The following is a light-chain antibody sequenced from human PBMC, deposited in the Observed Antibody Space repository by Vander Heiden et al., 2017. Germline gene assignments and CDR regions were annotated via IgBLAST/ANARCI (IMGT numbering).Light chain of an antibody. CDR3: QQRSNWPLLT. CDR2: DAS. V-gene: IGKV3-11*01. Sequence: EIVLTQSPATLSLSPGERATLYCRASQSVSSYLAWYQQKPGQAPRLLIYDASNRATGIPARFSGSGSGTDFTLTISSLEPEDFAVYYCQQRSNWPLLTFGGGTKVXIK. J-gene: IGKJ4*01. CDR1: QSVSSY.